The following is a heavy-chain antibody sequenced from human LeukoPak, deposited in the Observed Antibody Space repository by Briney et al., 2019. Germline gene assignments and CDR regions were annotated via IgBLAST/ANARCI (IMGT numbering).Heavy chain of an antibody. D-gene: IGHD6-19*01. CDR3: ARREDSSDWYTDF. V-gene: IGHV3-23*01. Sequence: GSLRLSCAASGFTFSSYAMNWVRQAPGKGLECVSVISDRGGSTYYADSVKGRFTISRDSSKNTLYLQMNSLRADDTAVYYCARREDSSDWYTDFWGQGTLVTVSS. CDR1: GFTFSSYA. CDR2: ISDRGGST. J-gene: IGHJ4*02.